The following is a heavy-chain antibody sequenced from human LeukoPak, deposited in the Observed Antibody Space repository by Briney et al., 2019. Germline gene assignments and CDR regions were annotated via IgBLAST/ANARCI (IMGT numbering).Heavy chain of an antibody. D-gene: IGHD3-22*01. J-gene: IGHJ4*02. CDR3: AKAPYDTSGFSSPNYFDY. Sequence: GGSLRLSCAASGFTFSSYAMSWVRQAPGEGLEWISTITGSGVTTYYADSVKGRFTISRDNSKNTLFLQMNSLRAEDTAVYYCAKAPYDTSGFSSPNYFDYWGQGTLVTVSS. CDR1: GFTFSSYA. V-gene: IGHV3-23*01. CDR2: ITGSGVTT.